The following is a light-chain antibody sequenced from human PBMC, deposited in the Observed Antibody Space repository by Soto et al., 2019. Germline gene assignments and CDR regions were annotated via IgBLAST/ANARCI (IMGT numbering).Light chain of an antibody. J-gene: IGKJ1*01. CDR3: QQYYYYST. CDR1: QSLNGR. CDR2: DVS. Sequence: DIQMTQSPSTLSSSIGDSVTITCRASQSLNGRLAWYQQRPGHAPNLLIYDVSTLETGVPSRFSGTGSETEFTLTISGLQPDDFATYYCQQYYYYSTFGPGTKVEIK. V-gene: IGKV1-5*01.